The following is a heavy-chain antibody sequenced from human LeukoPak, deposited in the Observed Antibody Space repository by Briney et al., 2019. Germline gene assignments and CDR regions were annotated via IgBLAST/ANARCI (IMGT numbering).Heavy chain of an antibody. D-gene: IGHD3-3*01. CDR1: GGSFSGYY. CDR2: INHSGST. V-gene: IGHV4-34*01. Sequence: ETLSLTCAVYGGSFSGYYWSWIRQPPGKGLEWIGEINHSGSTNYSPSLKSRVTISVDTSKNQFSLKLSSVTAADTAVYYCARGRSLRFLEWAPYYYYGMDVWGQGTTVTVSS. J-gene: IGHJ6*02. CDR3: ARGRSLRFLEWAPYYYYGMDV.